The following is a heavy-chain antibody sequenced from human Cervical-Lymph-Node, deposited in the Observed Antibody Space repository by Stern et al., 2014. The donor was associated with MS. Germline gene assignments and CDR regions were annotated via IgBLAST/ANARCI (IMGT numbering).Heavy chain of an antibody. D-gene: IGHD5-18*01. CDR1: GFTFSSYG. J-gene: IGHJ4*02. V-gene: IGHV3-33*01. CDR3: ATSVRGYSYGLDY. CDR2: IWYDGSNK. Sequence: QVQLVESGGGVVQPGRSLRLSCAASGFTFSSYGMHWVRQAPGKGLEWVAVIWYDGSNKYYADSVKGRFTISRDNSKNTLYLQMNSLRAEDTAVYYCATSVRGYSYGLDYWGQGTLVTVSS.